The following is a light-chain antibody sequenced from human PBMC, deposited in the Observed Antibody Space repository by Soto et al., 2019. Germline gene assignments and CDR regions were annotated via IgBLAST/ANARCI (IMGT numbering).Light chain of an antibody. CDR1: QSVSSY. Sequence: IVVTQSPAPLSWSPGERATLSCSASQSVSSYLAWYQQKPGQAPRLLIYDASNRATGIPARFSGSGSGTDFTLTISSLEPEDFAVYYCQQRSNWQGATFGGGTKVDI. J-gene: IGKJ4*01. V-gene: IGKV3-11*01. CDR3: QQRSNWQGAT. CDR2: DAS.